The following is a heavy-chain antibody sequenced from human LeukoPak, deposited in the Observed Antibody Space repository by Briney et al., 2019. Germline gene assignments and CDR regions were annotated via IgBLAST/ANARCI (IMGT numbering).Heavy chain of an antibody. V-gene: IGHV3-74*01. CDR1: GFTFTNFW. CDR3: ARGLHWNDFNWFDS. D-gene: IGHD1-1*01. Sequence: GGSLRLSCVVSGFTFTNFWMNWVRQTPGKGLMWVSRIQTDGSTRYAESVKGRFTISRDNAKNTVYLQMNTLSAEDTAIYYCARGLHWNDFNWFDSWGQGTLVTVSS. CDR2: IQTDGST. J-gene: IGHJ5*01.